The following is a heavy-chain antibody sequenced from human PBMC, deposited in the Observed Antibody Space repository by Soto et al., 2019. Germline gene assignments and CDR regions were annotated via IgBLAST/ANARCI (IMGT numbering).Heavy chain of an antibody. J-gene: IGHJ5*02. CDR3: ARAMVRGVIVWFDP. V-gene: IGHV1-2*02. Sequence: ASVKVSCKASGYPFTGYYMHWVRQAPGQGLEWMGWINPNSGGTNYAQKFQGRVTMTRDTSISTAYMELSRLRSDDTAVYYCARAMVRGVIVWFDPWGQGTLVTVSS. CDR1: GYPFTGYY. D-gene: IGHD3-10*01. CDR2: INPNSGGT.